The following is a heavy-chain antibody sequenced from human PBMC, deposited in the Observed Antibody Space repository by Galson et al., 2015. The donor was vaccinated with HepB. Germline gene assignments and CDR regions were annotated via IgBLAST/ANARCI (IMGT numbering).Heavy chain of an antibody. CDR2: ISGSGHST. J-gene: IGHJ6*02. CDR1: GFTFSSYS. V-gene: IGHV3-23*01. Sequence: SLRLSCAASGFTFSSYSMTWVRQAPGKGLEWVSGISGSGHSTYYYADSVKGRFTISRDNSKNTVYLQMNSLRAEDTAVYYCARDYRSSSSWYPHDLYYYYYGVDVWAQGTTVTVSS. D-gene: IGHD6-13*01. CDR3: ARDYRSSSSWYPHDLYYYYYGVDV.